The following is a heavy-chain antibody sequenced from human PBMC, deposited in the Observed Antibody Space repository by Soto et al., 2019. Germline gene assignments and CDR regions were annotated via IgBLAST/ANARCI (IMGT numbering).Heavy chain of an antibody. D-gene: IGHD7-27*01. CDR3: ARDLGYWFDP. CDR2: IYYSGST. CDR1: GGSISRGDYY. V-gene: IGHV4-30-4*01. Sequence: SETLSLTCTVSGGSISRGDYYWSWIRQPPGKGLEWIGYIYYSGSTYYNPSLKSRVTISVDTSKNQFSLKLSSVTAADTAVYYCARDLGYWFDPWGQGTLVTVSS. J-gene: IGHJ5*02.